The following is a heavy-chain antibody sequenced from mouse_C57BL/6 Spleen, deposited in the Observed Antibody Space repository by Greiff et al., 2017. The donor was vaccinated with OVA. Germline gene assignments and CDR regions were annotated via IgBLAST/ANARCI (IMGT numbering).Heavy chain of an antibody. CDR1: GYTFTDYY. J-gene: IGHJ4*01. CDR3: ARGTTVPDY. Sequence: VQLQQSGPVLVKPGASVKMSCKASGYTFTDYYMNWVKQSHGKSLEWIGVINPYNGGTSYNQKFKGKATLTVDKSSSTAYMELNSLTSEDSAVYYCARGTTVPDYWGQGTSVTVSS. V-gene: IGHV1-19*01. CDR2: INPYNGGT. D-gene: IGHD1-1*01.